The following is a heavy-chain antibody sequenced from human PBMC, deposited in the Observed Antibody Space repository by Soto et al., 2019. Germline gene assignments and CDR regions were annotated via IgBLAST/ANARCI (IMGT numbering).Heavy chain of an antibody. D-gene: IGHD3-9*01. CDR2: IYYSGST. V-gene: IGHV4-59*08. Sequence: PSETLSLTCTVSGGSISSYYWSWIRQPPGKGLEWIGYIYYSGSTNYNPSLKSRVTISVDTPKNQFSLKLSSVTAADTAVYYCARSPYDILTGYYVTYYFDYWGQGTLVTVSS. J-gene: IGHJ4*02. CDR1: GGSISSYY. CDR3: ARSPYDILTGYYVTYYFDY.